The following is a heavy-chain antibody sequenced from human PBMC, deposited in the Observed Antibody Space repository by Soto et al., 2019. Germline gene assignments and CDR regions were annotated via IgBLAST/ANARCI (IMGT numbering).Heavy chain of an antibody. D-gene: IGHD7-27*01. Sequence: QVQLVQSGAEVRKPGSSVKVSCVASGGTFSTSAMNWVRQAPGQGLEWVGGIIPVFGTPTYAQSLQGRATITVDVSTTTAYMELTRLRPEDTAVYYCAPQLTGDLDFWGQGTLVIVSS. V-gene: IGHV1-69*13. J-gene: IGHJ4*02. CDR1: GGTFSTSA. CDR2: IIPVFGTP. CDR3: APQLTGDLDF.